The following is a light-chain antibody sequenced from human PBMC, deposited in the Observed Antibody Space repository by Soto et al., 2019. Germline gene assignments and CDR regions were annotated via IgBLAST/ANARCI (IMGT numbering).Light chain of an antibody. CDR2: AAS. CDR3: LQYNTYPFT. V-gene: IGKV1-16*02. J-gene: IGKJ3*01. Sequence: DIQMTQSPSSLSASVGDRVTITCRASQGISNYLAWFQRKPGKAPKSLIYAASTLHSGVPSKFSGSGFGTDFTLTISSLQPEDFATYYCLQYNTYPFTFGPGTKVDIK. CDR1: QGISNY.